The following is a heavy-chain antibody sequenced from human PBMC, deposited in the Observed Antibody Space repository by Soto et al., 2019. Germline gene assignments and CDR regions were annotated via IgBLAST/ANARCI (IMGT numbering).Heavy chain of an antibody. J-gene: IGHJ4*02. CDR1: GGSFSGYY. V-gene: IGHV4-34*01. Sequence: QVQLQQWGAGLLKPSETLSLTCAVYGGSFSGYYWSWIRQSPGKGLEWIGEINHSENTNYNPSLKSRVTISVDTSKNQFSLELNSVTAADTAIYYCVRGRNPLVWFGERPYFDYWGQGTLVTVSS. CDR2: INHSENT. CDR3: VRGRNPLVWFGERPYFDY. D-gene: IGHD3-10*01.